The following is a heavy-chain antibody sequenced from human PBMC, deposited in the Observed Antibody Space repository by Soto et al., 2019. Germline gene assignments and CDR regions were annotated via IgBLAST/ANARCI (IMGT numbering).Heavy chain of an antibody. J-gene: IGHJ4*02. D-gene: IGHD3-22*01. CDR2: IYYSGST. Sequence: SETLSLTCTVSGGSISSGDYYWSWIRPPPGKGLEWIGYIYYSGSTYYNPSLKSRVTISVDTSKNQFSLKLSSVTAADTAVYYCTSVYLYDSNGYDGGYYVYWGQGTLVTVSS. CDR1: GGSISSGDYY. CDR3: TSVYLYDSNGYDGGYYVY. V-gene: IGHV4-30-4*01.